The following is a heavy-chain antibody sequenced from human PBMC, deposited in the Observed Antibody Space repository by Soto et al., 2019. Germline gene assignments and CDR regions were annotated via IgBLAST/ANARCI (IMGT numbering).Heavy chain of an antibody. CDR3: ARGAAGATARFDP. CDR1: GGTFSSYA. D-gene: IGHD1-26*01. CDR2: IIPIFGTA. V-gene: IGHV1-69*13. Sequence: WASVKVSCKASGGTFSSYAISWVRQAPGQGLEWMGGIIPIFGTANYAQKFQGRVTITADESTSTAYMELSSLRSEDTAVYYCARGAAGATARFDPWGQGTLVTVSS. J-gene: IGHJ5*02.